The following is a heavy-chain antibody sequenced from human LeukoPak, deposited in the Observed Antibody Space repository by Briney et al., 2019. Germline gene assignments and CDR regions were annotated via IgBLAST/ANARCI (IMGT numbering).Heavy chain of an antibody. CDR1: GGSISSYY. J-gene: IGHJ5*02. Sequence: SETLSLTCTVSGGSISSYYWSWIRQPAGKGLEWIGRIYSSGSTNYNPSLKSRVTMSVDTSKNQFSLRLNSVTPEDTAVYYCAKSQLLRQAEHCSGGTCYWPFWFDPWGQGTLVTVSS. CDR2: IYSSGST. D-gene: IGHD2-15*01. CDR3: AKSQLLRQAEHCSGGTCYWPFWFDP. V-gene: IGHV4-4*07.